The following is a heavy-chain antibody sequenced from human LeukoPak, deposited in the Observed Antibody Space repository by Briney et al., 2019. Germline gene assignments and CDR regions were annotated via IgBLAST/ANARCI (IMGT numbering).Heavy chain of an antibody. CDR1: GGSISSGSYY. V-gene: IGHV4-61*02. J-gene: IGHJ3*02. Sequence: SETLSLTCTVSGGSISSGSYYWSWIRQPAGKGLEWIGRIYTSGSTNYNPSLKSRVTISVDTSKNQFSLKLSSVTAADTAVYYCARHKKYQLPQGGDAFDIWGQGTMVTVST. CDR2: IYTSGST. D-gene: IGHD2-2*01. CDR3: ARHKKYQLPQGGDAFDI.